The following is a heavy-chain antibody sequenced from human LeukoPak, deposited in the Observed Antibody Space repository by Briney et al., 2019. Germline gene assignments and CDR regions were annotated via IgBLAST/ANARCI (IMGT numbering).Heavy chain of an antibody. J-gene: IGHJ4*02. CDR3: ARARRDVAEAMD. CDR2: IFHSGST. Sequence: SETLSLTCTVSGYSISGGYYWGWIRQPPGKGLEWIGSIFHSGSTYYNPSLKSRVTISADTSKKQFSLKLNSVTAADTAMYYCARARRDVAEAMDWGQGTLVTVSS. D-gene: IGHD1-14*01. V-gene: IGHV4-38-2*02. CDR1: GYSISGGYY.